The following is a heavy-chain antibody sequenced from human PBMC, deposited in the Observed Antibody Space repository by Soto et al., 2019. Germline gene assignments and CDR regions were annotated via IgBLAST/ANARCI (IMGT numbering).Heavy chain of an antibody. CDR3: AQDLYSSDWFNFFDS. J-gene: IGHJ5*01. V-gene: IGHV3-30*18. D-gene: IGHD6-19*01. Sequence: QVQLVESGGGVVQPGRSLRLSCAASGFSFSTTGMHWVRQAPGKGLEWVAMISHDGGAVHFADSVKGRFTISRDDSTNTPYLQMNSLRPEAKAVYYCAQDLYSSDWFNFFDSWGQGSLVTVSS. CDR2: ISHDGGAV. CDR1: GFSFSTTG.